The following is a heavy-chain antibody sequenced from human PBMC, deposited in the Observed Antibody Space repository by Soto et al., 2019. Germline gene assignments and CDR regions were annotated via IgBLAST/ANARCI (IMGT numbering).Heavy chain of an antibody. CDR2: IKQDGSEK. CDR1: GFTFSSYA. J-gene: IGHJ4*02. CDR3: AREISDY. V-gene: IGHV3-7*01. Sequence: LSLSCAASGFTFSSYAMHWVHQAPGKGLEWVANIKQDGSEKYYVDSVKGRFTISRDNAKNSLYLQMNSLRAEDTAVYYCAREISDYWGQGTLVTAPQ.